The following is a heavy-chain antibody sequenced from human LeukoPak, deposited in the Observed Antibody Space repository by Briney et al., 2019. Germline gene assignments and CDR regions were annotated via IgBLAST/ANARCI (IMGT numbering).Heavy chain of an antibody. J-gene: IGHJ4*02. V-gene: IGHV3-30*03. Sequence: GGSLRLSCAASGFTFSSYGMHWVRQAPGKGLEWVAVISYDGSNKYYADSVKGRFTISRDNSKNTLYLQMNSLRAEDTAVYYCARESLSSGWSFFDYWGQGTLVTVSS. CDR2: ISYDGSNK. D-gene: IGHD6-19*01. CDR1: GFTFSSYG. CDR3: ARESLSSGWSFFDY.